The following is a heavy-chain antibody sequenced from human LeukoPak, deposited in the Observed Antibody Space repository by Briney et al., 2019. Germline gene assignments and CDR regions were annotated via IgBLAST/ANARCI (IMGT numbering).Heavy chain of an antibody. CDR3: AKGLRRYNWFDP. D-gene: IGHD3-3*01. J-gene: IGHJ5*02. CDR2: ISGSGGST. V-gene: IGHV3-23*01. Sequence: GGSLRLSCAASGLTFSSYAMSWVRQAPGKGLEWVSAISGSGGSTYYADSVKGRFTISRDNSKNTLYLQMNSLRAEDTAVYYCAKGLRRYNWFDPWGQGTLVTVST. CDR1: GLTFSSYA.